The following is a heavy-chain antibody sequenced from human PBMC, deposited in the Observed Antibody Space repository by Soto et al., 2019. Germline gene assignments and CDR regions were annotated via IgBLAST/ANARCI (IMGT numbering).Heavy chain of an antibody. Sequence: ASGKVSCKASGYSFTRYDINWVRQATGQGGEWMGWMKPSSGNTGYAQNFQRRVTMTRNTSISTAYMELSSLKYKHTAVHYCARVPVTQHFDYWGQGTLVTVSS. CDR3: ARVPVTQHFDY. J-gene: IGHJ4*02. CDR2: MKPSSGNT. CDR1: GYSFTRYD. V-gene: IGHV1-8*01. D-gene: IGHD4-4*01.